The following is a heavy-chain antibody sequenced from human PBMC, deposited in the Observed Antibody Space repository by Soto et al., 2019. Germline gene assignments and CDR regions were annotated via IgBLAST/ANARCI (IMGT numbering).Heavy chain of an antibody. J-gene: IGHJ5*02. D-gene: IGHD3-10*01. CDR3: ARGPTMVPGFDP. V-gene: IGHV4-34*01. CDR1: GGSFSGYY. Sequence: PSETLSLTCAVYGGSFSGYYCSWIRQPPGKGLEWIGEINHSGSTNYNPSLKSRVTISVDTSKNQFSLKLSSVTAEDTAVYYCARGPTMVPGFDPLGQGNLLTVSS. CDR2: INHSGST.